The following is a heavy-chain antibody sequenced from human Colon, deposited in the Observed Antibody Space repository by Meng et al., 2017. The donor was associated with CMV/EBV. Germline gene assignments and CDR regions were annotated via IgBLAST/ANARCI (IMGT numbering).Heavy chain of an antibody. CDR3: ARGSTGYYSLFDY. CDR1: GFTFSSYW. V-gene: IGHV3-48*02. D-gene: IGHD3-9*01. Sequence: GESLKISCAASGFTFSSYWMTWVRQAPGKGLEWVAHIMGNSRTIYYADSVKGRFTISRDNGKNSLQLQMNSLRDEDTAMYYCARGSTGYYSLFDYWGQGTLVTVSS. J-gene: IGHJ4*02. CDR2: IMGNSRTI.